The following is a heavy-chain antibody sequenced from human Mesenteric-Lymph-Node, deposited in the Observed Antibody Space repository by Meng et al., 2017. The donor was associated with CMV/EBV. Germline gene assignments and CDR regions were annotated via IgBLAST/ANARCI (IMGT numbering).Heavy chain of an antibody. CDR3: AKDQQHFGDYVPPGFDH. Sequence: GGSLRLSCAASGFTFSSYGMHWVRQAPGKGLEWVAFTRYGGGDKYYAESVKGRFTISRDNSKNTLYLQMNSLRAEDTAVYYCAKDQQHFGDYVPPGFDHWGQGTLVTVSS. CDR2: TRYGGGDK. V-gene: IGHV3-30*02. CDR1: GFTFSSYG. D-gene: IGHD4-17*01. J-gene: IGHJ4*02.